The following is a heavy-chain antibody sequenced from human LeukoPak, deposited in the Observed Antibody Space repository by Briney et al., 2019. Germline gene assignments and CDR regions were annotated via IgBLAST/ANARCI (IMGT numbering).Heavy chain of an antibody. CDR3: ARGTRNFDY. CDR1: GVSISSYY. V-gene: IGHV4-59*08. Sequence: SETLSLTCTVSGVSISSYYWSWIRQPPGKGPEWIGYIYYSGSTNYNPSLKSRVTISVDTSKNQFSLKLSSVTAADTAVYYCARGTRNFDYWGQGTLVTVSS. D-gene: IGHD3/OR15-3a*01. CDR2: IYYSGST. J-gene: IGHJ4*02.